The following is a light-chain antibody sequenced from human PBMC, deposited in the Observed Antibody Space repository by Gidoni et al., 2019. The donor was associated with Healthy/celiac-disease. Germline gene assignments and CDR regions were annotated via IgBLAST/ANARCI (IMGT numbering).Light chain of an antibody. J-gene: IGKJ1*01. CDR2: DAS. CDR3: QQRSNWPPWT. V-gene: IGKV3-11*01. CDR1: QSVSSY. Sequence: DIVLTQSLATLSLSPGERATLSCRASQSVSSYLAWYQQKPGQAPRLLIYDASNRATSVPARFSGGGSGTDFTLTISSLEPEVYAVYYCQQRSNWPPWTFGQGTKVEIK.